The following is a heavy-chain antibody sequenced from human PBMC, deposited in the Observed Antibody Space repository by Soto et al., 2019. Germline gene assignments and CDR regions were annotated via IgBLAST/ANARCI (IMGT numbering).Heavy chain of an antibody. Sequence: ASVKVSCKASGYTFTGYYMHWVRQAPGQGLEWMGWINPNSGGTNYAQKFQGWVTMTRDTSISTAYMELSRLRSDDTAVYYCARVPKSDGYNYYFDYWGQGTLVTVSS. CDR2: INPNSGGT. CDR3: ARVPKSDGYNYYFDY. CDR1: GYTFTGYY. J-gene: IGHJ4*02. D-gene: IGHD5-12*01. V-gene: IGHV1-2*04.